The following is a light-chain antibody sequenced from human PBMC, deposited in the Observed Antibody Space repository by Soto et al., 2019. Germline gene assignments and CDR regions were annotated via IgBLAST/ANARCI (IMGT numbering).Light chain of an antibody. J-gene: IGKJ1*01. Sequence: DIQMTQSPSTLSASVGDSFTSTFLASQNIDNLLAWYQQKPGQAPKVVIFDGSRLETGVPSRFSGSGSGTTFTLTISSLQPDDFATYYCQQYNSYSPTFGPGTKVDIK. CDR1: QNIDNL. CDR2: DGS. V-gene: IGKV1-5*01. CDR3: QQYNSYSPT.